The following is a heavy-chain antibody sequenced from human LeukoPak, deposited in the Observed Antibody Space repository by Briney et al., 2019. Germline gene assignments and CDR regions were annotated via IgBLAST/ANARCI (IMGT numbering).Heavy chain of an antibody. CDR2: ISSSSSYI. Sequence: GGSLRLSCAASGFTFSSYSMNWVRQAPGKGLEWVSSISSSSSYIYYADSVKGRFTISRDNAKNSLYLQMNSLRAEDTAVYYCARDLRYYYGSGSYYNFDYWGQGTLVTVSS. J-gene: IGHJ4*02. CDR1: GFTFSSYS. CDR3: ARDLRYYYGSGSYYNFDY. D-gene: IGHD3-10*01. V-gene: IGHV3-21*01.